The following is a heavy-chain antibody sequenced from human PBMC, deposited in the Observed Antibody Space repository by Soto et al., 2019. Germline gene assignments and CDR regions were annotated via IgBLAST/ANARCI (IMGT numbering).Heavy chain of an antibody. CDR3: AAIASQSSAAFDI. D-gene: IGHD6-6*01. CDR2: IVVGSGNT. CDR1: GFTFTSSA. V-gene: IGHV1-58*02. J-gene: IGHJ3*02. Sequence: AASVKVSCKASGFTFTSSAMQWVRQARGQRLEWIGWIVVGSGNTNYAQKFQERVTITRDMSTSTAYMELSSLRSEDTAVYYCAAIASQSSAAFDIWGQGTMVTVSS.